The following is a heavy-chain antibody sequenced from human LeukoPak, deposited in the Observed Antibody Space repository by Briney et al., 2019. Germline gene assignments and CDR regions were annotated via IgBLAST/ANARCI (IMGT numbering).Heavy chain of an antibody. D-gene: IGHD6-19*01. V-gene: IGHV1-2*06. CDR2: INPNSGGT. Sequence: ASVKVSCKASGYTFTGYYMHWVRQAPGQGLEWMGRINPNSGGTNYAQKFQGRVTMTRDTSISTAYMELCRLRSDDTAVYYCARSGSIAVAGRGPRDMWYWGQGTLVTVSS. J-gene: IGHJ4*02. CDR3: ARSGSIAVAGRGPRDMWY. CDR1: GYTFTGYY.